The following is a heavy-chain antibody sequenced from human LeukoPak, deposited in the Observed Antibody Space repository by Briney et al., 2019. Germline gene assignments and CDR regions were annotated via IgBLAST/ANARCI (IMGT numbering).Heavy chain of an antibody. J-gene: IGHJ4*02. CDR2: IRTKDYGGTR. Sequence: GGSLRLSCAASGFTFSSYAMHWVRQAPGKGLEWVGFIRTKDYGGTREYAASVKGRFTISRDDSKSIAYLQMNSLKTGDTAVYYCTRDGLIGSGWSFDYWGQGTLVTVSS. CDR3: TRDGLIGSGWSFDY. V-gene: IGHV3-49*04. CDR1: GFTFSSYA. D-gene: IGHD6-19*01.